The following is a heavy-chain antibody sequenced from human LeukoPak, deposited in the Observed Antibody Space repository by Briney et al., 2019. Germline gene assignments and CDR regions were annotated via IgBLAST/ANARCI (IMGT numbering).Heavy chain of an antibody. CDR3: AKDPYRPRITIFGVVIPPAS. J-gene: IGHJ5*02. D-gene: IGHD3-3*01. CDR1: GFTFSSYA. CDR2: ISGSGGST. V-gene: IGHV3-23*01. Sequence: GGSLRLSCAASGFTFSSYAMSWVRQAPGKGLEWVSAISGSGGSTYYADSVKGRFTISRDNSKNTLYLQMNSLRAEDTAVYYCAKDPYRPRITIFGVVIPPASWGQGTLVTVSS.